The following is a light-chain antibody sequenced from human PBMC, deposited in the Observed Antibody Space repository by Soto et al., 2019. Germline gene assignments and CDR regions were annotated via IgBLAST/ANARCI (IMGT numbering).Light chain of an antibody. J-gene: IGLJ2*01. Sequence: QSVLTQPPSVSGVPGQRLTISCTGSSSNIGAGYDVHWYQQFPGTAPKLLIFSDINRPSGVPARFSASKSGSSASLAISGLQAEDEADYYCQSYDSVLSASVFGGGTKVTVL. V-gene: IGLV1-40*01. CDR1: SSNIGAGYD. CDR2: SDI. CDR3: QSYDSVLSASV.